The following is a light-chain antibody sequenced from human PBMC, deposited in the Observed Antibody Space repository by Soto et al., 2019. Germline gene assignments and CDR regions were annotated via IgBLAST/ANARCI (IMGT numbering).Light chain of an antibody. CDR3: QQFASYPLT. CDR1: QTVRYNY. Sequence: EFVLTQSPGTLSLSPGERTTLSCRASQTVRYNYLAWYQQKPGQAPTLLIYDASNRATGIPDRFSGGGSGTDFTLTISRLEPEDFAVYYCQQFASYPLTFGGGTKVEIK. V-gene: IGKV3-20*01. J-gene: IGKJ4*01. CDR2: DAS.